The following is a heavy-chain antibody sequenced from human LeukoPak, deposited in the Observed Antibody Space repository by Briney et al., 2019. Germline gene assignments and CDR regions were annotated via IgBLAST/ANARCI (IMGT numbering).Heavy chain of an antibody. Sequence: SVKVSCKGCGGTYSSYAISWVRQAPGQGLEWMGRIIPIFGTANYAQKFQGRVTNTTDETTSTAYMELSSLRSEDTAVYYCARDRGVSGWRHRGFDYWGQGTLVTVSS. D-gene: IGHD6-19*01. J-gene: IGHJ4*02. V-gene: IGHV1-69*05. CDR2: IIPIFGTA. CDR3: ARDRGVSGWRHRGFDY. CDR1: GGTYSSYA.